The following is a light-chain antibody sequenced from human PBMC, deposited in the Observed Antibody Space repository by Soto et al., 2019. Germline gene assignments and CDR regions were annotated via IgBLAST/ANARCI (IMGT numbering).Light chain of an antibody. Sequence: DIQMTLSPSTLSASVGDTVTVTCRASQSVSGWLAWYQQKPGKAPKLLIYKASTLKSGVPSRFSGSGSGTEFTLTISSLQPDDFATYYCQHYNSYSEAFGQRSKVDVK. J-gene: IGKJ1*01. CDR1: QSVSGW. CDR2: KAS. V-gene: IGKV1-5*03. CDR3: QHYNSYSEA.